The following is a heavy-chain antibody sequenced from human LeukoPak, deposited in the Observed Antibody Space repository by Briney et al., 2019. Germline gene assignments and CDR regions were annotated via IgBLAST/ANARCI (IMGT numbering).Heavy chain of an antibody. CDR3: VRGPYGSGISNWFDP. CDR2: IYYSGDT. Sequence: SETLSLTCTVSGGSIRSHYWSWIRQPPGKGLEWIGYIYYSGDTNYNPSLQSRVTVSVDTSKNQFSLKLTSVTAADTAVYYCVRGPYGSGISNWFDPWGQGTLVIVSS. J-gene: IGHJ5*02. CDR1: GGSIRSHY. V-gene: IGHV4-59*11. D-gene: IGHD3-10*01.